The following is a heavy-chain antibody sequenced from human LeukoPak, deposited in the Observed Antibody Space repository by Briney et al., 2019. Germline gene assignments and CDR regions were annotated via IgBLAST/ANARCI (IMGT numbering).Heavy chain of an antibody. J-gene: IGHJ6*02. CDR1: GYTFTSYG. CDR3: ARLGYGDYFNCYYYYGMDV. Sequence: ASVKVSCKASGYTFTSYGISWVRQAPGQGLEWVGRIIPILGIANYAQKFQGRVTITADTSTSTAYMELRSLRSDDTAVYYCARLGYGDYFNCYYYYGMDVWGQGTTVTVSS. CDR2: IIPILGIA. D-gene: IGHD4-17*01. V-gene: IGHV1-69*04.